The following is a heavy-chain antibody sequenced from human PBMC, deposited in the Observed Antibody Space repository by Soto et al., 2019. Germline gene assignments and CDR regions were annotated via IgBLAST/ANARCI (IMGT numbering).Heavy chain of an antibody. V-gene: IGHV4-39*07. D-gene: IGHD2-2*01. Sequence: PFEPLSLTCTVAGVSSSSTTYYWSWIHQPPGKGLEWIGEINHSGSTNYNPSLKSRVTISVDTSKNQFSLKLSSVTAADTAVYYCASPGYCSSTSCSDYWGQGTLVTVSS. CDR2: INHSGST. CDR3: ASPGYCSSTSCSDY. CDR1: GVSSSSTTYY. J-gene: IGHJ4*02.